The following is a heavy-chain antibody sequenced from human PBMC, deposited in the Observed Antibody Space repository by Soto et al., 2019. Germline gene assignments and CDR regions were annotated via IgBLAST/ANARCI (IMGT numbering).Heavy chain of an antibody. V-gene: IGHV3-30-3*01. D-gene: IGHD2-15*01. CDR2: ISHDGSKE. Sequence: QVQLVESGGGVVQPGRSLRLSCAASGFTFNFHALHWVRQAPGKGLEWVAVISHDGSKEYYADSVKGRFTISRDNSKNTLSLQMNSLRAEDTDVYFCARDSVRGKGYCSGGSCYTYDFDYWGQGTLVTVSS. CDR1: GFTFNFHA. CDR3: ARDSVRGKGYCSGGSCYTYDFDY. J-gene: IGHJ4*02.